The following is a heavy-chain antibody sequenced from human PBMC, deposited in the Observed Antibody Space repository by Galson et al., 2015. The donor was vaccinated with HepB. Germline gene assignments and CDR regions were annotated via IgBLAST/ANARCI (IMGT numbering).Heavy chain of an antibody. D-gene: IGHD3-3*01. V-gene: IGHV1-18*04. J-gene: IGHJ6*02. CDR1: GYTFTSYG. CDR2: ISAYNGNT. CDR3: ARGPSRVDFWSGLGLYYYYGMDV. Sequence: QSGAEVKKPGASVKVSCKASGYTFTSYGISWVRQAPGQGLEWMGWISAYNGNTNYAQKLQGRVTMTTDTSTSTAYMELRSLRSDDTAVYYCARGPSRVDFWSGLGLYYYYGMDVWGQGTTVTVSS.